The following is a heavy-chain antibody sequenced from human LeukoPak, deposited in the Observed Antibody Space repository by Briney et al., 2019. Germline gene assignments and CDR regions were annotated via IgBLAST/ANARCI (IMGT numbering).Heavy chain of an antibody. CDR2: IYYSGST. V-gene: IGHV4-31*03. Sequence: PSETLSLTCTVSGGSISSGGYYWSWIRQHPGTGLEWIGYIYYSGSTYYNPSLKSRVTISVDTSKNQFSLKLSSVTAADTAVYYCARDSGSGWFYFDYWGQGTLVTVSS. D-gene: IGHD6-19*01. CDR3: ARDSGSGWFYFDY. CDR1: GGSISSGGYY. J-gene: IGHJ4*02.